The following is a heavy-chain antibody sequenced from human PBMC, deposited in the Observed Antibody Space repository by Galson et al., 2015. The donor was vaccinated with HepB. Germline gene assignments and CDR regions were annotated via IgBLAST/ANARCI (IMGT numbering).Heavy chain of an antibody. CDR3: ARVTSTHNFGRSRYSFYYYGMDV. D-gene: IGHD1-20*01. CDR1: GYTFTNYA. CDR2: INTNTGET. V-gene: IGHV7-4-1*02. Sequence: SVKVSCKASGYTFTNYAIHWVRQAPGQGLEWMGWINTNTGETTYAQAFTGRFIFSLDTSVTTAHLQISSLKPEDTAVYYCARVTSTHNFGRSRYSFYYYGMDVWGQGTTVTVPS. J-gene: IGHJ6*02.